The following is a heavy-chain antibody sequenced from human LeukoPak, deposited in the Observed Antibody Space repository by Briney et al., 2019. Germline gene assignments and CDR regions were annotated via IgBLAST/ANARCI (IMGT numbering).Heavy chain of an antibody. CDR2: ISNSGGSP. J-gene: IGHJ6*02. CDR3: AKDLAAGSRGGGMDV. CDR1: GFTFNIYA. V-gene: IGHV3-23*01. Sequence: GGSLRLSCAASGFTFNIYAMNWVRQAPGKGLEWVSLISNSGGSPYYADSVKGRFTISRDNSKNTLYLQVNSLRVEDTAVYYCAKDLAAGSRGGGMDVWGQGTTVTVSS. D-gene: IGHD6-13*01.